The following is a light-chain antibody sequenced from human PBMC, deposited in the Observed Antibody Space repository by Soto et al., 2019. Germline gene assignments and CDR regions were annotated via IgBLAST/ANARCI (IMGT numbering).Light chain of an antibody. CDR3: QQLNTYPVT. CDR2: AAS. CDR1: QTIYSW. Sequence: DIQMTQFPSTLPAAVGDRVTITCRASQTIYSWLAWYQQKPGEAPKLLISAASTLQSGVPARFSGSGSGTDFTLSITSLQPEDFATYYCQQLNTYPVTFGGGTKVDIK. J-gene: IGKJ4*01. V-gene: IGKV1-5*01.